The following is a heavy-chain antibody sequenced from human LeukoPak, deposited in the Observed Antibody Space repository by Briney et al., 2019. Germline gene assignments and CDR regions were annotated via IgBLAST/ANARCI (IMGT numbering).Heavy chain of an antibody. Sequence: PGGSLRLSCAASGFTFSSYAMHWVRQAPGKGLEWVAVISYDGSNNYYADSVKGRFAISRDNSKNTLYLQMNSLRAEDTAVYYCARDRDSSGYYLGYWGQGTLVTVSS. CDR2: ISYDGSNN. J-gene: IGHJ4*02. D-gene: IGHD3-22*01. CDR3: ARDRDSSGYYLGY. CDR1: GFTFSSYA. V-gene: IGHV3-30*09.